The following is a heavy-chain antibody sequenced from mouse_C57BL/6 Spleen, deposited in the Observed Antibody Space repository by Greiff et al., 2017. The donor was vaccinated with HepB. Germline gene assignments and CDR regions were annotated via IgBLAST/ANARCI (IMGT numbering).Heavy chain of an antibody. CDR2: ISSGGSYT. CDR1: GFTFSSYG. CDR3: ASIITTVGDYAMDY. D-gene: IGHD1-1*01. J-gene: IGHJ4*01. Sequence: EVKLMESGGDLVKPGGSLKLSCAASGFTFSSYGMSWVRQTPDKRLEWVATISSGGSYTYYPDSVKGRFTISRDNAKNTLYLQMSSLKSEDTAMYYCASIITTVGDYAMDYWGQGTSVTVSS. V-gene: IGHV5-6*01.